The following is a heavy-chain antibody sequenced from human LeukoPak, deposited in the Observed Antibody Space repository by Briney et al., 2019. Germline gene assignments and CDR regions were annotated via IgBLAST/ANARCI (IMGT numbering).Heavy chain of an antibody. D-gene: IGHD2-15*01. V-gene: IGHV1-46*01. J-gene: IGHJ4*02. CDR3: ARDPWGGYCSGGSCETSNDY. Sequence: TSVKVSCXASGYTFTSYYMHWVRQAHGQGLEWMGIINPSGGSTSYAQKFQGRVTMTRDTSTSTVYMELSSLRSEDTAVYYCARDPWGGYCSGGSCETSNDYWGQGTLVTVSS. CDR1: GYTFTSYY. CDR2: INPSGGST.